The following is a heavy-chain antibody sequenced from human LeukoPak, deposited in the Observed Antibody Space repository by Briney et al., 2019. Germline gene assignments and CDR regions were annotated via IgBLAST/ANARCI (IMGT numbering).Heavy chain of an antibody. V-gene: IGHV4-39*01. CDR2: IYYSGST. D-gene: IGHD2-2*01. Sequence: SETLSLTCTVSGGSTSSSSYYWGWIRQPPGKGLEWIGSIYYSGSTYYNPSLKSRVTISVDTSKNQFSLKLSSVTAADTAVYYCASCGAAAHTLDYWGQGTLVTVPS. J-gene: IGHJ4*02. CDR1: GGSTSSSSYY. CDR3: ASCGAAAHTLDY.